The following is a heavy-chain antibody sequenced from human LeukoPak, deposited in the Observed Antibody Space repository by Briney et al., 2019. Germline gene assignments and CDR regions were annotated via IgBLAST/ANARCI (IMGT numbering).Heavy chain of an antibody. D-gene: IGHD2-8*01. Sequence: ASVKVSCKASGFTFTGYYMHWVRQAPGQGLEWMGYVNPTTGDTYYAQNFQGRVTMTRDTSINTAYMELSSLRSDDTAVYYCSTEHKYCTSSTCGDYWGQGTLVTVSS. V-gene: IGHV1-2*02. CDR2: VNPTTGDT. CDR3: STEHKYCTSSTCGDY. CDR1: GFTFTGYY. J-gene: IGHJ4*02.